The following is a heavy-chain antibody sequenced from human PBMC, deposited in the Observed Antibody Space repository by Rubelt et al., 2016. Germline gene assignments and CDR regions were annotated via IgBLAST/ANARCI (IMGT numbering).Heavy chain of an antibody. CDR2: IYYTGTT. V-gene: IGHV4-39*07. CDR3: AGDRGDSTGRIDC. J-gene: IGHJ4*02. D-gene: IGHD3-22*01. CDR1: GGSISNSNYY. Sequence: QLQLQESGPGLVKPSETLSLTCTVSGGSISNSNYYWGWLRQPPGKGLEWIGYIYYTGTTYYNPSLQSRVSISVDTSKNQFSLNRSYVTAADTAVYYCAGDRGDSTGRIDCWGQGTLVSVSS.